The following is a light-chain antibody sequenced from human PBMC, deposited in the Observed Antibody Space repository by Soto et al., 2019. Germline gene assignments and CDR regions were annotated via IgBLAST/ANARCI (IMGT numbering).Light chain of an antibody. CDR3: CSYSCSSTIVV. Sequence: QSALTQPASVSGSPGQSITISCTGTSSDVGGYNFVSWYQQHPGKAPRLMIFDVDNRPSGVSTRVSGSKSGNTASLTISGLQAEDEADYYCCSYSCSSTIVVLGGGTNSPS. CDR1: SSDVGGYNF. J-gene: IGLJ2*01. V-gene: IGLV2-14*03. CDR2: DVD.